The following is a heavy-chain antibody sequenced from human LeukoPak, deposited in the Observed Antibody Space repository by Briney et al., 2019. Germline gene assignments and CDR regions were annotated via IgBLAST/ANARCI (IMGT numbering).Heavy chain of an antibody. CDR3: ARLPTGYPNWFDT. CDR1: GGSINTNPNY. D-gene: IGHD5-18*01. Sequence: SETLSLTCTVSGGSINTNPNYWGWIRQPPGKGLEWIGCFYYRGSTYYNPALKSRVTVSGDSSQNQFSLKLNSLTATDTAVYYCARLPTGYPNWFDTWGQGILVTVSS. CDR2: FYYRGST. V-gene: IGHV4-39*01. J-gene: IGHJ5*02.